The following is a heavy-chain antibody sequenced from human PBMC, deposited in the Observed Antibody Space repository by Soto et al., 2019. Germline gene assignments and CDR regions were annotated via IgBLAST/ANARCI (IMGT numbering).Heavy chain of an antibody. D-gene: IGHD6-19*01. CDR2: ISAYNGNT. CDR3: AREWAYSSGWYGGVYGMDV. Sequence: QVQLVQSGAEVKKPGASVKVSCKASGYTFTSYGISWVRQAPGQGLEWMGWISAYNGNTNYAQKLQGRVTMTTDTTTGTGYMELRSLRSDDKAVYYGAREWAYSSGWYGGVYGMDVWGQGTTVTVSS. V-gene: IGHV1-18*01. CDR1: GYTFTSYG. J-gene: IGHJ6*02.